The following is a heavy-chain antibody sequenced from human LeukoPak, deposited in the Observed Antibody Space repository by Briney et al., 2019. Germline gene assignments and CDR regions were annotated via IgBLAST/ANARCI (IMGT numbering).Heavy chain of an antibody. CDR3: ASRGYCSGGSCSYYYYYYMDV. D-gene: IGHD2-15*01. Sequence: GGSLRLSCAASGFTFSSYAMHWVRQAPGKGLEWVAVISYDGSNKYYADSVKGRFTISRDNSKNTLYLQMNSLRAEDTAVYYCASRGYCSGGSCSYYYYYYMDVWGKGTTVTVSS. J-gene: IGHJ6*03. V-gene: IGHV3-30*04. CDR1: GFTFSSYA. CDR2: ISYDGSNK.